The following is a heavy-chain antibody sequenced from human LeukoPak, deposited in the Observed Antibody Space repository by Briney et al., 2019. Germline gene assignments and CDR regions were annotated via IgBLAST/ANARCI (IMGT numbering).Heavy chain of an antibody. D-gene: IGHD1-26*01. CDR1: GFTVSSNY. V-gene: IGHV3-66*02. J-gene: IGHJ4*02. Sequence: PGGSLRLSCAASGFTVSSNYMSWVRQAPGKGLEWVPVIYSGGSTYYADSVKGRFTISRDNSKNTLYLQMDSLRAEDTAVYYCARGSGSYYATTYYFDYWGQGTLVTVSS. CDR2: IYSGGST. CDR3: ARGSGSYYATTYYFDY.